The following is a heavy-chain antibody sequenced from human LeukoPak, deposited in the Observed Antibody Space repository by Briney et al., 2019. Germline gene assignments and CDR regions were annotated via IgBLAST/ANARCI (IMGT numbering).Heavy chain of an antibody. CDR2: IFSSGNT. D-gene: IGHD1-20*01. Sequence: SETLSLTSIVSGGSIRRFYWNWVRQPAGGGLEWIGRIFSSGNTNYNPSLKSRVIMSIDTSKNQFSLNLTSVTAADTAVYYCARERGITGTTNYFDYWGQGTLLTVSS. CDR3: ARERGITGTTNYFDY. CDR1: GGSIRRFY. J-gene: IGHJ4*02. V-gene: IGHV4-4*07.